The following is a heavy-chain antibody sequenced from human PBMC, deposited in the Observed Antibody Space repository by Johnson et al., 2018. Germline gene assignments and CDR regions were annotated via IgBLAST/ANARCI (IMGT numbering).Heavy chain of an antibody. CDR1: GFTFSSYG. Sequence: QVQLVQSGGGVVQPGRSLRLPCAASGFTFSSYGMHWVRQAPGKGLEWVAVISYDGSNKYYADSVKGRCTISRDNSKNTLYLQMTSLRAEETAVYYCVKASRGWYAPAYYYYMDVWGKGTTVTVSS. J-gene: IGHJ6*03. V-gene: IGHV3-30*18. CDR2: ISYDGSNK. CDR3: VKASRGWYAPAYYYYMDV. D-gene: IGHD6-19*01.